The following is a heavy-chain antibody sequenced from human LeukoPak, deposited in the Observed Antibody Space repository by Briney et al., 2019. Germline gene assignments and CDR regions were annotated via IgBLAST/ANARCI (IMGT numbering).Heavy chain of an antibody. D-gene: IGHD6-13*01. V-gene: IGHV3-21*04. CDR1: GFTFSSYS. CDR2: ISSSSSYI. CDR3: AKLIAALDY. Sequence: GGSLRLSCAASGFTFSSYSMNWVRQAPGKGLEWVSSISSSSSYIYYADSVKGRFTISRDNSKNTLYLQMNSLRAEDTAVYYCAKLIAALDYWGQGTLVTVSS. J-gene: IGHJ4*02.